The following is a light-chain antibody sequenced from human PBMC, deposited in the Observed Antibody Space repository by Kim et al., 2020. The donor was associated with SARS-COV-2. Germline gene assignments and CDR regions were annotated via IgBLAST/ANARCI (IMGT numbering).Light chain of an antibody. Sequence: SYELTQPPSVSASPGQTISITCSGHILKDKYASWYQQKAGQAPVLVIYQDTNRPSGIPERFSGSSSGNTVTLTINGAQSVDEGDYFCQAWDTGTGFFGTGTKVTVL. CDR1: ILKDKY. CDR3: QAWDTGTGF. J-gene: IGLJ1*01. CDR2: QDT. V-gene: IGLV3-1*01.